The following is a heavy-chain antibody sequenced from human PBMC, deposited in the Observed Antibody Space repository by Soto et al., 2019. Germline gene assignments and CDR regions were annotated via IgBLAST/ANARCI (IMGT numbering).Heavy chain of an antibody. J-gene: IGHJ4*02. D-gene: IGHD6-6*01. CDR2: ISYDGSNK. V-gene: IGHV3-30*18. CDR3: AKDSDSSSSLDY. Sequence: GGSLRLSCAASGFTFSSYGMHWVRQAPGKGLEWVAVISYDGSNKYYADSVKGRFTISRDNSKNTLYLQMNSLRAEDTAVYYCAKDSDSSSSLDYWGQGTLVTVSS. CDR1: GFTFSSYG.